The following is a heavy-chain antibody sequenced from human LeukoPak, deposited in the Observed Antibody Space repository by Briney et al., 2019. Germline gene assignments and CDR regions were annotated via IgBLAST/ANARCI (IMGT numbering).Heavy chain of an antibody. CDR2: IIPIFGTA. CDR1: GGTFSSYA. D-gene: IGHD3-22*01. CDR3: AVILPYYYDSSGPFDY. V-gene: IGHV1-69*05. J-gene: IGHJ4*02. Sequence: SVKVSCKASGGTFSSYAISWVRQAPGQGLEWMGRIIPIFGTANYAQKFQGRVTITTDESTSTAYMELSSRRSEDTAVYYCAVILPYYYDSSGPFDYWGQGTLVTVSS.